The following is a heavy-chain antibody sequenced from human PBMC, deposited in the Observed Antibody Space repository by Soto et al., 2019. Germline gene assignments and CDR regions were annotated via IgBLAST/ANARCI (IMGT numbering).Heavy chain of an antibody. CDR3: RAVTPSIVYYFDY. Sequence: VQLVESGGGVVQPGRSLRLSCAASGFTFSSYGMHWVRQAPGKGLEWVAVISYDGSNKYYADSVKGRFTISRDNSKNTLYLQMNSLRAEDTAVYYCRAVTPSIVYYFDYWGQGTLVTVSS. CDR2: ISYDGSNK. J-gene: IGHJ4*02. CDR1: GFTFSSYG. V-gene: IGHV3-30*03. D-gene: IGHD6-19*01.